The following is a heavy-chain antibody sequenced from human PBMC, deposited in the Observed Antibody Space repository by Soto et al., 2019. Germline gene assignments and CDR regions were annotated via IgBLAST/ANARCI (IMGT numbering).Heavy chain of an antibody. CDR1: GYAFSSND. CDR3: ARRGFDY. J-gene: IGHJ4*02. CDR2: INPSNGRT. V-gene: IGHV1-46*01. Sequence: QVQLVQSGAEVKKPGASVKVSCKASGYAFSSNDIHWVRQASGQGLEWMGVINPSNGRTTYAQNFQDRVTMTRDTSTSTVYLELRSLSSDDTAVYYCARRGFDYWGQGTPVTVSS.